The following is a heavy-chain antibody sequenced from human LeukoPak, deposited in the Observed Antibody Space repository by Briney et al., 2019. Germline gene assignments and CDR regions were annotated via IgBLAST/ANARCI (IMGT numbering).Heavy chain of an antibody. CDR1: GFTLSSYA. J-gene: IGHJ5*01. CDR3: AKDKGTGSFSGNWFDS. D-gene: IGHD3-10*01. Sequence: PGGSLRLSCAASGFTLSSYAMSLLRQAPGKGRAGVSCVSRGGDSAYYADSVKGRSTIPRDIAKNTLYLQVNSLTAENTAVYHWAKDKGTGSFSGNWFDSWGQGTLVAVSS. CDR2: VSRGGDSA. V-gene: IGHV3-23*01.